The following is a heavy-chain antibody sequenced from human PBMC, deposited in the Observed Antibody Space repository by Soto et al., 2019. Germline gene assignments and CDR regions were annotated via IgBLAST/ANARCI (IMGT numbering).Heavy chain of an antibody. J-gene: IGHJ6*02. CDR1: GYSFTSYW. D-gene: IGHD6-19*01. Sequence: GESLKISCKGSGYSFTSYWIGWVRQMPGKGLEWMGIIYPGDSDTRYSPSFQGQVTISADKSISTAYLQWSSLKASDTAMYYCXRSSVAGTWSYYYGMDVWGQGTTVTVSS. CDR3: XRSSVAGTWSYYYGMDV. CDR2: IYPGDSDT. V-gene: IGHV5-51*01.